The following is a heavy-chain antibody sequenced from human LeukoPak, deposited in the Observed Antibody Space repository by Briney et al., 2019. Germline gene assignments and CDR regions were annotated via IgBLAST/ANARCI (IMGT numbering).Heavy chain of an antibody. CDR3: ARIPLRYFDWLLYVFHDYYYYGMDV. Sequence: GASVKVSCKASGYTFTSYGISWVRHAPGQGLEWMGWISAYNGNTNYAQKLQGRVTMTTDTSTSTAYMELRSLRSDDTAVYYCARIPLRYFDWLLYVFHDYYYYGMDVWGQGTTVTVSS. CDR1: GYTFTSYG. CDR2: ISAYNGNT. V-gene: IGHV1-18*01. J-gene: IGHJ6*02. D-gene: IGHD3-9*01.